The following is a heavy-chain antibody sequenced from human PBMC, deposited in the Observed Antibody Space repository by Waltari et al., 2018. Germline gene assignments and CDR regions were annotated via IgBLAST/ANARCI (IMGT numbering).Heavy chain of an antibody. CDR3: AREGRAAGKVGY. V-gene: IGHV4-34*01. CDR2: INHSGST. Sequence: QVQLQQWGAGLLKPSETLSLTCAVYGGSFSGYYWSWIRQPPGKGLEWIGEINHSGSTNYNPSLKSRVTISVDPSKNQFSLKLSSVTAADTAVYYCAREGRAAGKVGYWGQGTLVTVSS. J-gene: IGHJ4*02. CDR1: GGSFSGYY. D-gene: IGHD6-13*01.